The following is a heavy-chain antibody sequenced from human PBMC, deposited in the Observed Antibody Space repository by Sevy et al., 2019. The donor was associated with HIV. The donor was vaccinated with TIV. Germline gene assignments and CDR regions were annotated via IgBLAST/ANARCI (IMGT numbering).Heavy chain of an antibody. CDR2: IYYSGST. CDR3: ARSGFLEWAGSTRGPRNWFDP. Sequence: SETLYLTCSVSGGSMRNFYWSWIRHPPGKGLEWIGNIYYSGSTNYNPSLKSRVTMSVDTSKNQFSLKLSSVTAAETAVYYCARSGFLEWAGSTRGPRNWFDPWGQGTLVTVSS. J-gene: IGHJ5*02. D-gene: IGHD3-3*01. V-gene: IGHV4-59*13. CDR1: GGSMRNFY.